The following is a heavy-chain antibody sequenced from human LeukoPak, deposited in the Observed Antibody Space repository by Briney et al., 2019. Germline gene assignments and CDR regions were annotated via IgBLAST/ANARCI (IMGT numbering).Heavy chain of an antibody. CDR3: ARSTGPIDY. D-gene: IGHD1-1*01. CDR1: GDSVSSNSAA. V-gene: IGHV6-1*01. CDR2: TYYRSKWYT. Sequence: SQSLSLTCAMYGDSVSSNSAAWNWIRQSPSRGLEWLGRTYYRSKWYTYYAVSVKSRISINRDTSKNQISLQLNSVTPEDTAAYYCARSTGPIDYWGQGTLVTVSS. J-gene: IGHJ4*02.